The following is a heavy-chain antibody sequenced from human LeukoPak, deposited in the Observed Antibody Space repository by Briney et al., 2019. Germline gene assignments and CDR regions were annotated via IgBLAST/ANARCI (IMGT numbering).Heavy chain of an antibody. CDR1: GGSISSYY. J-gene: IGHJ5*02. Sequence: SETLSLTCTVSGGSISSYYWSWIRQPPGKGLEWIGYIYSSGSTNYNPSLKSRVTISVDTSKNQFSLKLSSVTAADTAVYYCARAFRMYALHNWFDPWGQGTLVTVSS. CDR2: IYSSGST. V-gene: IGHV4-59*01. D-gene: IGHD2-8*01. CDR3: ARAFRMYALHNWFDP.